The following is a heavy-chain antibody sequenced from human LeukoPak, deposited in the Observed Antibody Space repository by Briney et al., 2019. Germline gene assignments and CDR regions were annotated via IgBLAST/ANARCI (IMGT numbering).Heavy chain of an antibody. V-gene: IGHV3-21*01. CDR3: ARDGTRGNWNYRGTYYYYYMDV. J-gene: IGHJ6*03. D-gene: IGHD1-7*01. Sequence: GGSLRLSCAASGFTFSSYSMNWVRQAPGKGLEWVSSISSSSSYIYYADSVKGRFTISRDNAKNSLYLQMNSLRAEDTAVYYCARDGTRGNWNYRGTYYYYYMDVWGKGTTVTVSS. CDR2: ISSSSSYI. CDR1: GFTFSSYS.